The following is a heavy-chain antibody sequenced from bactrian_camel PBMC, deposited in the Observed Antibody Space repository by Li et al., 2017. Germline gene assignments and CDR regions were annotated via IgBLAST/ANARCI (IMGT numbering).Heavy chain of an antibody. D-gene: IGHD5*01. V-gene: IGHV3S1*01. J-gene: IGHJ4*01. CDR3: AAVDGPIRWGRLTNPKY. Sequence: HVQLVESGGGSVQAGGSLSLSCAASGVFYHSSCMAWFRQAPGLEREGVAGSSFGGSRTYYANSVEGRFTISRDNAKNTLYLEMNNLQPEDTAMYYCAAVDGPIRWGRLTNPKYRGQGTQVTVS. CDR2: SSFGGSRT. CDR1: GVFYHSSC.